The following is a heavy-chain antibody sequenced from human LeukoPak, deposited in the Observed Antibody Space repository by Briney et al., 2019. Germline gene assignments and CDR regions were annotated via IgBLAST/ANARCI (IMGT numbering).Heavy chain of an antibody. CDR1: GFTFSNAW. Sequence: SGGSLRLSCVASGFTFSNAWMSWVRQAPGKGLEWVGRIKSKTDGGTTDYAAPVKGRFTISRDDSKNTLYLHMNSLKTEDTAVYYCTTDCGGDCYTYYYYYYYMDVWGKGTTVTVSS. CDR3: TTDCGGDCYTYYYYYYYMDV. J-gene: IGHJ6*03. CDR2: IKSKTDGGTT. V-gene: IGHV3-15*01. D-gene: IGHD2-21*01.